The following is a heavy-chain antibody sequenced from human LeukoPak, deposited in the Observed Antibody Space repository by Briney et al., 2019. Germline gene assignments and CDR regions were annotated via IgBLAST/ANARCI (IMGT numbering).Heavy chain of an antibody. CDR2: IKQDGSEK. CDR1: GFTFSTYW. Sequence: GGSLRLSCAASGFTFSTYWMSWVRQAPGKGQEWVANIKQDGSEKYYVDSVKGRFTISRDNAKNSLYLQMNSLRAEDTAIYYCARRTPAAAGTEGAFDCWGEGTLVTVSS. V-gene: IGHV3-7*01. CDR3: ARRTPAAAGTEGAFDC. D-gene: IGHD6-13*01. J-gene: IGHJ4*02.